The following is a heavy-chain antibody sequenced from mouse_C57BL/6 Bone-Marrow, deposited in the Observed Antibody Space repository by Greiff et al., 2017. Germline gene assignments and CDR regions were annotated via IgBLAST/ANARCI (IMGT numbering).Heavy chain of an antibody. CDR2: ISSGSSTI. J-gene: IGHJ3*01. CDR1: GFTFSDYG. D-gene: IGHD2-5*01. Sequence: DVQLVESGGGLVKPGGSLKLSCAASGFTFSDYGMHWVRQAPEKGLEWVAYISSGSSTIYYADTVKGRFTISRDNAKNTLFLQMTSLRSEDTAMYYCARGPYYSNYGWFAYWGQGTLVTVSA. V-gene: IGHV5-17*01. CDR3: ARGPYYSNYGWFAY.